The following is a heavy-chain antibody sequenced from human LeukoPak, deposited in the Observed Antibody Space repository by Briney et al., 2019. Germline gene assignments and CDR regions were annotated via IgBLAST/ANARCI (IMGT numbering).Heavy chain of an antibody. CDR3: ARPTYSGSYYWFDY. CDR1: GFTFSSYG. Sequence: GRSLRLSCAASGFTFSSYGMHWVRQAPGKGLVWVAVIWYDGSNKYYADSVKGRFTISRDNSKNTLYLQMNSLRAEDTAVYYCARPTYSGSYYWFDYWGQGTLVTVSS. J-gene: IGHJ4*02. V-gene: IGHV3-33*01. D-gene: IGHD1-26*01. CDR2: IWYDGSNK.